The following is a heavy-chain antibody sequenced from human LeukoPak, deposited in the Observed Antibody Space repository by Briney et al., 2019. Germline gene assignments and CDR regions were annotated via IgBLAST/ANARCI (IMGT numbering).Heavy chain of an antibody. Sequence: ASVKVSCKASGYTFTGYYMHWVRQAPGQGLEWMGWINPNSGGTNYAQKFQGRVTMTRDTSISTAYMELSRLRSDDTAVYYCARGVAASGNPFNYYYMDVWGKGTTVTISS. CDR1: GYTFTGYY. CDR2: INPNSGGT. D-gene: IGHD3-10*01. CDR3: ARGVAASGNPFNYYYMDV. J-gene: IGHJ6*03. V-gene: IGHV1-2*02.